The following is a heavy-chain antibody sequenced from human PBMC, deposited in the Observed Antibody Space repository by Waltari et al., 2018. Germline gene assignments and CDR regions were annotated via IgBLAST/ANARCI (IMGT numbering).Heavy chain of an antibody. CDR3: AKDPARYSGYNPAVYFDS. CDR1: GGTFSSFG. D-gene: IGHD5-12*01. Sequence: QVQLVQSGAEVKKPGSSVKVSCKASGGTFSSFGITWVGRAPGQGLEWMGGFIPIFGTVDYAQKFQGRVTITADESTSTAYMHLTSLRSDDTAIYYCAKDPARYSGYNPAVYFDSWGQGTLVTVSS. V-gene: IGHV1-69*12. J-gene: IGHJ4*02. CDR2: FIPIFGTV.